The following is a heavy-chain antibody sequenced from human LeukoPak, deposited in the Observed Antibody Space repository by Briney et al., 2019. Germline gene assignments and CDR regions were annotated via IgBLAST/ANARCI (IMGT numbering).Heavy chain of an antibody. V-gene: IGHV3-23*01. J-gene: IGHJ4*02. CDR3: ARVPGPGSGTYYTFDY. Sequence: GGSLRLSCAASGFTFSSYGMNWVRQAPEKGLEWVAAMSTSGGSTYYADSVKGRFTISRDNSKNTLYLQMDSLRAEDTAVYYCARVPGPGSGTYYTFDYWGQGALVTVSS. D-gene: IGHD3-10*01. CDR1: GFTFSSYG. CDR2: MSTSGGST.